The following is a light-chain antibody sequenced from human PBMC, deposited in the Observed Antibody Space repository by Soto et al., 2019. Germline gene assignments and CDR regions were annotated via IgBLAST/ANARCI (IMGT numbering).Light chain of an antibody. CDR2: DTF. J-gene: IGKJ1*01. CDR1: QSVSNN. CDR3: QQYKNWPRT. V-gene: IGKV3-15*01. Sequence: DMEMTQSPATLSVSPGERATLSCRASQSVSNNLAWYQQKPGQTPRLLIYDTFTRATGIPARFSGSGSETEFTLTISSLQSEDFGVYYCQQYKNWPRTFGPGTKVEI.